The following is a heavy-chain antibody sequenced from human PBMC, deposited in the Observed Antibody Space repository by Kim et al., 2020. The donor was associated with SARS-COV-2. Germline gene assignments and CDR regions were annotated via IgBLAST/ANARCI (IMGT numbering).Heavy chain of an antibody. CDR2: INSDGSST. Sequence: GGSLRLSCAASGFTFSSYWMHWVRQAPRKGLVWVSRINSDGSSTSYADSVKGRFTISRDNAKNTLYLQMNSLRAEDTAVYYCARERYNWNDLDAFDIWGQGTMVTVSS. V-gene: IGHV3-74*01. D-gene: IGHD1-1*01. J-gene: IGHJ3*02. CDR1: GFTFSSYW. CDR3: ARERYNWNDLDAFDI.